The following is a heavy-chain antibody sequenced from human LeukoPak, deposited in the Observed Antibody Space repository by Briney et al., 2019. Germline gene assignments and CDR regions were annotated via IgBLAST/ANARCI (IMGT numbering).Heavy chain of an antibody. CDR2: IDPSDSYT. CDR1: GSHFTSYW. D-gene: IGHD2-15*01. CDR3: AREPRGYWRGGSCWYY. V-gene: IGHV5-10-1*01. Sequence: GASLGISCEGSGSHFTSYWITWGRQMPGKGLEGMGRIDPSDSYTNYSPSFQGHVTISADKSISTAYLQWSSMKASESAIYYCAREPRGYWRGGSCWYYWGQGTLVTVSS. J-gene: IGHJ4*02.